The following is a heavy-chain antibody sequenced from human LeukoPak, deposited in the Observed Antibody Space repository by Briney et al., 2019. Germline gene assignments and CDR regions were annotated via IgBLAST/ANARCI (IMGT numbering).Heavy chain of an antibody. Sequence: SQTLSLTCAISGDSVSTNSVAWNWIRQSPSRGLEWLGRTYYRSKWNNDYAGSVKSRITINPDTSKNQFSLQLNSVTPDDTALYYCARGKYSGFDLWGQGTMVTVSS. J-gene: IGHJ3*01. D-gene: IGHD2-15*01. CDR2: TYYRSKWNN. CDR3: ARGKYSGFDL. V-gene: IGHV6-1*01. CDR1: GDSVSTNSVA.